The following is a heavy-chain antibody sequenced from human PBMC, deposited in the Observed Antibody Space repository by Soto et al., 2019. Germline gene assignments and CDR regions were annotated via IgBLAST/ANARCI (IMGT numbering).Heavy chain of an antibody. D-gene: IGHD1-7*01. CDR2: IYYSGST. V-gene: IGHV4-59*01. Sequence: TLSLTCTVSGGSISSYYWSWIRQPPGKGLEWIGYIYYSGSTNYNPSLKSRVTISVDTSKNQFSLKLSSVTAADTAVYYCARAVELSDDWGQGIRVTVAS. CDR1: GGSISSYY. CDR3: ARAVELSDD. J-gene: IGHJ4*02.